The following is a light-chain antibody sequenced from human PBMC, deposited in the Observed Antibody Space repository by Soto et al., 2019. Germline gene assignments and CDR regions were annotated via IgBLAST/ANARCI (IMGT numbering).Light chain of an antibody. CDR3: QQANSFPFT. J-gene: IGKJ3*01. V-gene: IGKV1-12*01. CDR2: SAS. Sequence: DIQMTQSPSSVSASVGDRVTISCRASQTISNSLAWYQQKLGKVPKLLIFSASSLESGVPARFSGSGSGTDFTLTINSLQPEDFATYYCQQANSFPFTFGPGTKVDI. CDR1: QTISNS.